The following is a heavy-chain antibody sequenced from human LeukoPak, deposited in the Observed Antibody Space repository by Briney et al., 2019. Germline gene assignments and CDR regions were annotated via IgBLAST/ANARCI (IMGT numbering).Heavy chain of an antibody. J-gene: IGHJ5*02. CDR3: ARVERYYDFWSGYYTRWFDP. CDR2: IIPIFGTA. D-gene: IGHD3-3*01. CDR1: GGTFSSYA. Sequence: SVKVSCKASGGTFSSYAISWVRQAPGQGLEWMGGIIPIFGTANYAQKFQGRVRITADESTSTAYMELSSLRSEDTAVYYCARVERYYDFWSGYYTRWFDPWGQGTLVTVSS. V-gene: IGHV1-69*13.